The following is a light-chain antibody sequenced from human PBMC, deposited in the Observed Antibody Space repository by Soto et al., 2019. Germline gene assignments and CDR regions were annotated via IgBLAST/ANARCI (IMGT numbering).Light chain of an antibody. V-gene: IGLV1-40*01. CDR3: QSYDSSLSGYV. J-gene: IGLJ1*01. Sequence: QSVLTQPPSVSAAPGQRVTISCTGSSSNIGAGYEAHWYQQVPGTAPKLLIYENNNRPPGVPDRFSGSKSGTSASLAITGLQAEDEAEYYCQSYDSSLSGYVFGTGTKLTVL. CDR1: SSNIGAGYE. CDR2: ENN.